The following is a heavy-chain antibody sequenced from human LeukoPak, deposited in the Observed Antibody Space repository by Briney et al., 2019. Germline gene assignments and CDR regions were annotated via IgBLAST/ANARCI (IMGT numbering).Heavy chain of an antibody. J-gene: IGHJ4*02. CDR1: GFTFSSYG. CDR3: EIWSGYYKDFDY. CDR2: IRYDGSNK. D-gene: IGHD3-3*01. V-gene: IGHV3-30*02. Sequence: GGSLRLSCAASGFTFSSYGMHWVRQAPGKGLEWVAFIRYDGSNKHYADSVKGRFTISRDNSKNTLYLQMNSLRAEDTAVYYCEIWSGYYKDFDYWGQGTLVTVSS.